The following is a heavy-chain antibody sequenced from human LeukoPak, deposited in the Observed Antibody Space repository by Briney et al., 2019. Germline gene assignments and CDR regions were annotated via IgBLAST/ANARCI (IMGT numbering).Heavy chain of an antibody. CDR1: GFSFSSYA. J-gene: IGHJ6*02. D-gene: IGHD2-15*01. Sequence: GGSLRLSCSASGFSFSSYAMHWVRQAPGKGLEHISLINNVGDRAYYADSVTGRFTISRDNAKKSLYLEMNSLRTEDTAFYYCVKDRTPGGGDVWGQGTTVTVSS. V-gene: IGHV3-64D*06. CDR3: VKDRTPGGGDV. CDR2: INNVGDRA.